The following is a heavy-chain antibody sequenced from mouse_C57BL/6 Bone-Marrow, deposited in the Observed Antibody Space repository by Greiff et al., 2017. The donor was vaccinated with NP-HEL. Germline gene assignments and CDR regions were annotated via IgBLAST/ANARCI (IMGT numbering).Heavy chain of an antibody. J-gene: IGHJ4*01. CDR1: GYTFTDYE. Sequence: VQLQQSGAELVRPGASVTLSCKASGYTFTDYEMHWVKQTPVHGLEWIGAIDPETGGTASNQKFKGKAILTADKSSSTAYMELRSLTSEDSAVYYCTRLGSSPYYYAMDYWGQGTSVTVSS. CDR3: TRLGSSPYYYAMDY. D-gene: IGHD1-1*01. V-gene: IGHV1-15*01. CDR2: IDPETGGT.